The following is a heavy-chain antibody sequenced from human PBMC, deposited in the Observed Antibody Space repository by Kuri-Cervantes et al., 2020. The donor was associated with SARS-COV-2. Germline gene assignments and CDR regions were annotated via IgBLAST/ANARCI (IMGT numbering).Heavy chain of an antibody. CDR3: ARGTPPGGYIYGYARKYYCYGMDV. Sequence: SETLSLTCTVSGGSISSGDYYWCWIRQPPGKGLEWIGYIYYTGSTYYYPSLKSRVTITVDTSKIQFSLKLCSVTAADTAVYYCARGTPPGGYIYGYARKYYCYGMDVWGQGTTVTVSS. J-gene: IGHJ6*02. CDR1: GGSISSGDYY. V-gene: IGHV4-30-4*01. D-gene: IGHD5-18*01. CDR2: IYYTGST.